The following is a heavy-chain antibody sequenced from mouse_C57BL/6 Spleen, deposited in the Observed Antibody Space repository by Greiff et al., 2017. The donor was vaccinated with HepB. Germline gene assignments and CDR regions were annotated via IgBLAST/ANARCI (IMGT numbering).Heavy chain of an antibody. V-gene: IGHV5-6*01. CDR1: GFTFSSYG. CDR3: ARHVDSAWFAY. CDR2: ISSGGSYT. D-gene: IGHD2-13*01. J-gene: IGHJ3*01. Sequence: EVQVVESGEDLVKPGGSLKLSCAASGFTFSSYGMSWVRQTPDKRLEWVATISSGGSYTYYPDSVKGRFTISRDNAKNTLYLQMSSLKSEDTAMYYCARHVDSAWFAYWGQGTLVTVSA.